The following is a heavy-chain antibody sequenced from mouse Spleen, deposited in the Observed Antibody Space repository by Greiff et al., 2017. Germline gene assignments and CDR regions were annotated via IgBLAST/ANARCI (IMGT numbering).Heavy chain of an antibody. CDR1: GYTFTSYW. V-gene: IGHV1-55*01. D-gene: IGHD1-1*01. J-gene: IGHJ2*01. CDR3: AREYYGSREGYY. CDR2: IYPGSGST. Sequence: QVQLQQPGAELVKPGASVKMSCKASGYTFTSYWITWVKQRPGQGLEWIGDIYPGSGSTNYNEKFKSKATLTVDTSSSTAYMQLSSLTSEDSAVYYCAREYYGSREGYYWGPSTTLTVSS.